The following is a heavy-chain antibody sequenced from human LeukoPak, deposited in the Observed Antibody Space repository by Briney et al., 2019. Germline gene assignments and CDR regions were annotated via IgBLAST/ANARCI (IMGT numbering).Heavy chain of an antibody. Sequence: GGSLRLSCAASGFTFSSYWMSWVRQAPGKGLEWVANIKQDGSEKYYVDSVKGRFTISRDNAKNSLYLQMNSLRAEDTAVYYCARGPILQPGFVFWYWGQGTLVTVSS. CDR3: ARGPILQPGFVFWY. D-gene: IGHD5-18*01. CDR1: GFTFSSYW. V-gene: IGHV3-7*04. J-gene: IGHJ4*02. CDR2: IKQDGSEK.